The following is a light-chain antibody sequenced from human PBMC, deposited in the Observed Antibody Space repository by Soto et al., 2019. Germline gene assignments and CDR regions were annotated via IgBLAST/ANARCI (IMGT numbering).Light chain of an antibody. CDR2: DVS. V-gene: IGLV2-14*01. J-gene: IGLJ1*01. Sequence: QSVLTQPASVSGSPGQSITISCTGTSSDVGGYNYVSWYQQHPGKAPKLMIYDVSNRPSGVSNRFSGSKSGNTASLTISGLQAKDEADYYCSSYTSSSTLEVFGTGPKVXVL. CDR3: SSYTSSSTLEV. CDR1: SSDVGGYNY.